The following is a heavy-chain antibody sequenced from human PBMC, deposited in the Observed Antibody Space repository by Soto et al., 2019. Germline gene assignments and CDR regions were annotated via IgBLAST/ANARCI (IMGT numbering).Heavy chain of an antibody. J-gene: IGHJ6*02. V-gene: IGHV4-31*03. CDR2: IYSSGST. CDR3: ARGGEFVMGLYFGMDV. CDR1: GGSISSGRNF. D-gene: IGHD3-16*01. Sequence: QVQLQESGPGLVKPSQTLSLTCTVSGGSISSGRNFWSWIRQHPGKGLEWIGYIYSSGSTSYNPSLKSRRXISXGTSQNKSSLRLSSVTAADTAVYFCARGGEFVMGLYFGMDVWGQGTTVIVSS.